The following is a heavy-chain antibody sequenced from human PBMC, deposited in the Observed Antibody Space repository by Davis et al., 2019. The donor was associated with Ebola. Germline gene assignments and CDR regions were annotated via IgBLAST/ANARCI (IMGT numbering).Heavy chain of an antibody. V-gene: IGHV3-30*04. CDR2: TSHNERER. J-gene: IGHJ4*02. CDR1: GFTFSNHA. D-gene: IGHD1-1*01. Sequence: GESLKISCVASGFTFSNHAKHWVRQAPGKGLEWVAVTSHNERERFYGESVQGRFTISRDNSENVLNLQMDSLRPDDTAIYFCARALHDEVLDYWGQGTPVTVSS. CDR3: ARALHDEVLDY.